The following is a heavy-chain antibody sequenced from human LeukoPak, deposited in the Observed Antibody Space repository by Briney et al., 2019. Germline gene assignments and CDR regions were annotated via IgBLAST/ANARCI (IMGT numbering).Heavy chain of an antibody. Sequence: GASVKVSCKASGYTFTGYYMHWVRQAPGQGLEWMGWINPNSGGTNYAQKFQGRVTMTRDTSISTAYMELSRLRSDDTAVYYCARVLKGCSSTSCYPWYFDYWGQGTLVTVSS. V-gene: IGHV1-2*02. CDR1: GYTFTGYY. D-gene: IGHD2-2*01. CDR2: INPNSGGT. J-gene: IGHJ4*02. CDR3: ARVLKGCSSTSCYPWYFDY.